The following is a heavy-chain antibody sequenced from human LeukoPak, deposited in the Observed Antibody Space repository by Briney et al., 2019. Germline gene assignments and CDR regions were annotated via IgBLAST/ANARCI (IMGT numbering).Heavy chain of an antibody. CDR3: AKGGMVRGEYDY. CDR1: GFTFSNYV. D-gene: IGHD3-10*01. CDR2: ISGSGGSS. J-gene: IGHJ4*02. Sequence: AGSLRLSCAASGFTFSNYVMGWVRQAPGTGLQWVSAISGSGGSSYYADSVKGRFTISRDNSKNTLFLQMNSLRAEDTAVYYCAKGGMVRGEYDYWGQGTLVTVSS. V-gene: IGHV3-23*01.